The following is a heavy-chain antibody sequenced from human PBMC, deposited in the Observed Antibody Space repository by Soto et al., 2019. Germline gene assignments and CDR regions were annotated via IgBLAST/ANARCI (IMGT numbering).Heavy chain of an antibody. CDR1: GDSVSSDSAA. J-gene: IGHJ5*02. CDR3: ARGTGTTVPWFDP. CDR2: TYYRSKWYN. D-gene: IGHD1-7*01. Sequence: SQTLSLTCAISGDSVSSDSAAWNWIRQSPSRGLEWLGRTYYRSKWYNDYAVSVRSRVTINPDTSKNQFSLHLNSATPEDTAVYYCARGTGTTVPWFDPWGQGSLVTVSS. V-gene: IGHV6-1*01.